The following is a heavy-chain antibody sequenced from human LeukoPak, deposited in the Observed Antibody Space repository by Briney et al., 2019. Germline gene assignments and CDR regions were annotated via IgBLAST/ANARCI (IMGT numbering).Heavy chain of an antibody. CDR2: IYYSGST. CDR3: AKVMGEGVENCGGDCSPRAERGYFQH. V-gene: IGHV4-59*12. CDR1: GGSISSYY. Sequence: KPSETLSLTCTVSGGSISSYYWSWIRQPPGRGLEWIGYIYYSGSTNYNPSLKSRVTISVDTSKNQFSLKLSSVTAADTAVYYCAKVMGEGVENCGGDCSPRAERGYFQHWGQGTLVTVSS. D-gene: IGHD2-21*02. J-gene: IGHJ1*01.